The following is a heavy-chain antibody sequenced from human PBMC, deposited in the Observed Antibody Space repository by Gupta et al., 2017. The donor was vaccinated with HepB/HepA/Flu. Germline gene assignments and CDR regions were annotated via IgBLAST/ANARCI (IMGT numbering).Heavy chain of an antibody. Sequence: QVHLVASGGGVVQPGRSLRLSCEASGFTFRSFGMHWVRQAPGKGLEWVAVIWYDGTKKYYADSVKGRFTISKDNSKNTLYLQMNSLRAEDTAVYYCARDRGLRYFDYWGQGTLVTVSS. V-gene: IGHV3-33*01. D-gene: IGHD3-9*01. CDR1: GFTFRSFG. J-gene: IGHJ4*02. CDR2: IWYDGTKK. CDR3: ARDRGLRYFDY.